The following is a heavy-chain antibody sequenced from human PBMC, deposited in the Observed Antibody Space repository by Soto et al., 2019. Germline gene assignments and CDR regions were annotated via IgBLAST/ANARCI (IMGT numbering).Heavy chain of an antibody. CDR1: GGTFSSYT. V-gene: IGHV1-69*02. J-gene: IGHJ3*02. D-gene: IGHD6-19*01. CDR3: ARVSDSSGWSKAFDI. Sequence: SVKVSCKASGGTFSSYTISWVRRAPGQGLEWMGRIIPILGIANYAQKFQGRVTITADKSTSTAYMELSSLRSEDTAVYYCARVSDSSGWSKAFDIWGQGTMVTVSS. CDR2: IIPILGIA.